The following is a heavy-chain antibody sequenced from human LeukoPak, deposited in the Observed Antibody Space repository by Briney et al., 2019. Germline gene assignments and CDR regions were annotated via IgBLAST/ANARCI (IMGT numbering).Heavy chain of an antibody. J-gene: IGHJ4*02. CDR1: GGSISGYY. CDR3: ARAGYDFWSGYRWPDYFDL. Sequence: SETLSLTCTVSGGSISGYYWSWIRQPPGMPLEWIGYMYYSGNTNYNPSLKSRVTISVDTSKSQFSLKLRFVTAADTAVYYCARAGYDFWSGYRWPDYFDLWGQGTLVTVSS. CDR2: MYYSGNT. D-gene: IGHD3-3*01. V-gene: IGHV4-59*01.